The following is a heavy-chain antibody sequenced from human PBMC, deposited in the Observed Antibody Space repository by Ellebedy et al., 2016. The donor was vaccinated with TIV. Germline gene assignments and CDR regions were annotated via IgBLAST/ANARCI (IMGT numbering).Heavy chain of an antibody. Sequence: ASVKVSCXASGYTFTGYYMHWVRQAPGQGLEWMGWINPNSGGTNYAQKFQGWVTMTRDTSISTAYMELSRLRSEDTAVYYCARNGQEWELLPYYFDYWGQGTLVTVSS. CDR3: ARNGQEWELLPYYFDY. CDR2: INPNSGGT. V-gene: IGHV1-2*04. J-gene: IGHJ4*02. D-gene: IGHD1-26*01. CDR1: GYTFTGYY.